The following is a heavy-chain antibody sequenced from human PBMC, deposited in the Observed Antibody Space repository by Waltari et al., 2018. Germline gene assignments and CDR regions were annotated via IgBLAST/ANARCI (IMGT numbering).Heavy chain of an antibody. V-gene: IGHV4-34*01. CDR3: ARRSAGEATTRGYYYYGMDV. Sequence: QVQLQQWGAGLLKPSETLSLTCAVYGGSFSGYYWSWIRQPPGKGLEWIGEINPRGSTTYNPTLKRRVTISVDTSKNQFSLKLSSVTAADTAVYYCARRSAGEATTRGYYYYGMDVWGQGTTVTVSS. CDR2: INPRGST. CDR1: GGSFSGYY. J-gene: IGHJ6*02. D-gene: IGHD7-27*01.